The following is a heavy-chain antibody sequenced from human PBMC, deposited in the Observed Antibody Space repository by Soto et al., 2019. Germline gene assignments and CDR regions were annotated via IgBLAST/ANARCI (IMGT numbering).Heavy chain of an antibody. D-gene: IGHD3-3*01. CDR3: ARGHVGCLEWLLSY. J-gene: IGHJ4*02. CDR1: GFTFSSYA. Sequence: QVQLVESGGGVVQPGRSLRLSCAASGFTFSSYAMHWVRQAPGKGLEWVAVISYDGSNKYYADSVKGRFTISRDNSKNKLCLQRNSLRAEDTAVYYCARGHVGCLEWLLSYWGQGTLVTVSS. CDR2: ISYDGSNK. V-gene: IGHV3-30-3*01.